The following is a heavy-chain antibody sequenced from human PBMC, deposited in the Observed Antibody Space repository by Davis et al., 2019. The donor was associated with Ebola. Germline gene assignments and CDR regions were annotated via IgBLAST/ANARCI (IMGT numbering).Heavy chain of an antibody. Sequence: GESLKISCAASGFTFSSYGMHWVRQAPGKGLEWVAVISYDGSNKYYADSVKGRFTISRDNSKNTLYLQMNSLRAEDTAVYYCARGSSSPWWYYYYYYGMDVWGKGTTVTVSS. V-gene: IGHV3-30*03. CDR3: ARGSSSPWWYYYYYYGMDV. CDR2: ISYDGSNK. CDR1: GFTFSSYG. D-gene: IGHD6-13*01. J-gene: IGHJ6*04.